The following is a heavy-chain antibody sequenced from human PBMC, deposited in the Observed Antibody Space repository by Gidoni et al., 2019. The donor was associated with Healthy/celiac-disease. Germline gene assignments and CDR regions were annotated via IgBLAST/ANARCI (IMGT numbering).Heavy chain of an antibody. Sequence: ITLKESGPTLVKPTQTLTTTCTFSGFSLSTSGVVVGWIRQPPGKALEWLALIYWNDDKRYSPSLKNRLTTTKNTSKVQVVLTMTNMDPVDTATYYCAHTRYYSSSGQGDVWGQGTTVTVSS. V-gene: IGHV2-5*01. J-gene: IGHJ6*02. CDR1: GFSLSTSGVV. CDR2: IYWNDDK. CDR3: AHTRYYSSSGQGDV. D-gene: IGHD3-22*01.